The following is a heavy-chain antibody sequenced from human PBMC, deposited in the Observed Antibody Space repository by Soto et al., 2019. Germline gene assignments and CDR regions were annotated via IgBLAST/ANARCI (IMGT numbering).Heavy chain of an antibody. D-gene: IGHD6-19*01. CDR1: GLTFSSFT. CDR3: VTNSGWSLRDFDD. J-gene: IGHJ4*02. V-gene: IGHV3-64D*08. CDR2: INSNGGST. Sequence: PGGSLRLSCSASGLTFSSFTMHWVRQAPGKGLEYVSAINSNGGSTYYADSVKGRFTISRDNPKNTLYLQMSSLRPEDTAVYYCVTNSGWSLRDFDDWGQGTLVTVSS.